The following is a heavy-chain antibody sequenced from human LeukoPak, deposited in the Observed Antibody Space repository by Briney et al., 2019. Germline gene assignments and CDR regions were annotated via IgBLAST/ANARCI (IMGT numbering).Heavy chain of an antibody. D-gene: IGHD1-14*01. J-gene: IGHJ3*02. CDR1: GFSVNSNY. V-gene: IGHV3-53*04. Sequence: PGGSLRLSCAASGFSVNSNYMSWVRQAPGKGLEWVLVIYSGGSTYYADSVKGRFTISRHISKSTLYLQMNSLRAEDTAVYYCARAGPYDAFDIWGQGTMVTVSS. CDR3: ARAGPYDAFDI. CDR2: IYSGGST.